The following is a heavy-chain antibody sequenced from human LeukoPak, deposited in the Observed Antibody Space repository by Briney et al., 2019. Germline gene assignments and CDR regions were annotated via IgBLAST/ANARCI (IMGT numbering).Heavy chain of an antibody. CDR1: GYTFTGYY. CDR3: ARVQVLLWFGIDY. D-gene: IGHD3-10*01. CDR2: INPNSGGT. V-gene: IGHV1-2*02. Sequence: GASVNVSCTASGYTFTGYYMHWVRQAPGQGLEWMGWINPNSGGTNYAQKFQGRVTITRDTSISTAYMELSRLRSDDTAVYYCARVQVLLWFGIDYWGQGTLVTVSS. J-gene: IGHJ4*02.